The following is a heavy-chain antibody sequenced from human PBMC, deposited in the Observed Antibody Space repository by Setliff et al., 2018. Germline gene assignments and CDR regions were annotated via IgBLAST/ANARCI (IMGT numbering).Heavy chain of an antibody. V-gene: IGHV4-34*01. CDR3: ARGRNIAARLLDS. D-gene: IGHD6-6*01. Sequence: PSETLSLTCAAYGGTFSDYYWTWIRQPPGKGLEWIGEINHRGSTNYNPSLKSRATISIDTSKDQFSLKLISMSAADTADYFCARGRNIAARLLDSWGQGALVTVSS. CDR2: INHRGST. J-gene: IGHJ4*02. CDR1: GGTFSDYY.